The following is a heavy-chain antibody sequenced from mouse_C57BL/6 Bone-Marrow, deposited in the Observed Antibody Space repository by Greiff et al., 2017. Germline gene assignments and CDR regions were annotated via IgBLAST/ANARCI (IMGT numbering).Heavy chain of an antibody. CDR3: ASWGSYYGSSHTYFDY. D-gene: IGHD1-1*01. J-gene: IGHJ2*01. CDR2: IDPSDSET. CDR1: GYTFTSYW. Sequence: VQLKQPGAELVRPGSSVKLSCKASGYTFTSYWMHWVKQRPIQGLEWIGNIDPSDSETHYNQKFKDKATLTVDKSSSTAYMQLSSLTSADSAVYYCASWGSYYGSSHTYFDYWGQGTTLTVSS. V-gene: IGHV1-52*01.